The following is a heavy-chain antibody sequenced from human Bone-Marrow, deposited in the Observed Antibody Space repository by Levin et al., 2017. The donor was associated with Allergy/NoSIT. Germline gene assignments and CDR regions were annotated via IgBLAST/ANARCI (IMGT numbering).Heavy chain of an antibody. J-gene: IGHJ4*02. V-gene: IGHV4-59*08. CDR1: GGFTNNYY. CDR3: ARHPRVAASADYYFDM. CDR2: FFHSGDT. D-gene: IGHD6-25*01. Sequence: PSETLSLTCTVSGGFTNNYYWSWIRQPPGKRLEWIGYFFHSGDTNQNPTLNGRVPTSVDTSRTQFSLRLSSVTAADTAVYYCARHPRVAASADYYFDMWGQGSRVSVSS.